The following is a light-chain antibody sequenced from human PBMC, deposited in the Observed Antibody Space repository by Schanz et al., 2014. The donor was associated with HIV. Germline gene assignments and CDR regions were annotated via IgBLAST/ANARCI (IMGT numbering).Light chain of an antibody. CDR2: GAS. CDR1: QSVSSY. Sequence: EIVLTQSPATLSLSPGERATLSCRASQSVSSYLAWYQQKPGQAPRLLIYGASSRATGIPDRFSGSGSGTDFTLTISRLEPEDFAVYYCQLYGSSPSTFGQGTKVEIK. J-gene: IGKJ1*01. V-gene: IGKV3-20*01. CDR3: QLYGSSPST.